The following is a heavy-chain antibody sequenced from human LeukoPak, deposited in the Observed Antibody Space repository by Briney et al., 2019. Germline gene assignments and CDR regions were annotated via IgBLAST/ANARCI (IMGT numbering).Heavy chain of an antibody. CDR2: IYYSGRT. CDR1: GDSVSRSDSY. V-gene: IGHV4-39*01. Sequence: SETLSLTCSVSGDSVSRSDSYWDWIRQPPGKGLERIGTIYYSGRTDYSPSLKSRVTMSVDPSNNQFSLNLRSVTAADTAVYYCARRRYYDGSGYLEWGQGTLLSVSS. CDR3: ARRRYYDGSGYLE. J-gene: IGHJ1*01. D-gene: IGHD3-22*01.